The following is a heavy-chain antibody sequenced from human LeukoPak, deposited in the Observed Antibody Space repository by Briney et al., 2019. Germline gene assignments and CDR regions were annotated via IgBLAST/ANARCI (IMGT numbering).Heavy chain of an antibody. Sequence: SETLSLTCTVSGGSISSYYWSWIRQPPGKGLEWIGYIHYSGSTNYNPSLKSRVTISVDTSKNQFSLKLSSVTAADTAVYYCARASITYYYYYYMGVWGKGTTVTVSS. D-gene: IGHD1-14*01. CDR1: GGSISSYY. J-gene: IGHJ6*03. CDR3: ARASITYYYYYYMGV. V-gene: IGHV4-59*01. CDR2: IHYSGST.